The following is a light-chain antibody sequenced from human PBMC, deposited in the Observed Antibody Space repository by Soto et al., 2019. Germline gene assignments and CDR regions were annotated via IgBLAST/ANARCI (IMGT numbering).Light chain of an antibody. CDR1: SGSVSPSYF. CDR2: TTN. CDR3: VLYMGGGVSL. J-gene: IGLJ3*02. V-gene: IGLV8-61*01. Sequence: QAVVTQEPSFSVSLGGTVTLTCGLSSGSVSPSYFPSWYQQTPGQTPRTLIYTTNIRSSGVPDRFSGSILGNKAALTITGARADDESDYYCVLYMGGGVSLFGGGTKLTVL.